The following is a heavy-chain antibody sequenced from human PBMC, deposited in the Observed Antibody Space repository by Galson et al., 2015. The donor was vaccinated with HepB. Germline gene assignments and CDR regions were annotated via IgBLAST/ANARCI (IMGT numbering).Heavy chain of an antibody. D-gene: IGHD6-6*01. CDR2: ISYDGNSQ. V-gene: IGHV3-30*07. CDR1: GFTFNGYA. J-gene: IGHJ4*02. CDR3: ARSPVAARHNFDY. Sequence: SLRLSCAASGFTFNGYALHWVRQAPGKGLEWVAVISYDGNSQSYADSVKGRFTISRDTSRKTLSLQMETLRAEDTAVYYCARSPVAARHNFDYWGQGTLVTVSS.